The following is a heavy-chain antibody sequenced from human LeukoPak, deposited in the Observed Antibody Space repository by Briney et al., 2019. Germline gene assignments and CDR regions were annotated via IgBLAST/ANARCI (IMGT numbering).Heavy chain of an antibody. Sequence: GESLKISCKGSGYSFTSYWIGWVRQMPGKGLEWMGIIYPGDSDTRYSPSFQGQVTISADKSISTAYLQWSSLKASDTAMYYCARKLRGPAGHDAFDNWGQGTMVTVSS. CDR1: GYSFTSYW. V-gene: IGHV5-51*01. J-gene: IGHJ3*02. CDR2: IYPGDSDT. D-gene: IGHD2-21*01. CDR3: ARKLRGPAGHDAFDN.